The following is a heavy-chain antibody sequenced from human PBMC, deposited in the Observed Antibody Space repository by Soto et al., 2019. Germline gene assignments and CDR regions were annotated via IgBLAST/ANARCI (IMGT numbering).Heavy chain of an antibody. J-gene: IGHJ6*02. CDR2: IYPRGGST. CDR1: GYNFTSHY. CDR3: ARVGYSSTGTTLHFHGLDV. Sequence: ASVKVSCKTSGYNFTSHYIHWVRQAPGQRLESMGIIYPRGGSTIYAQKFQGKVTMTRDTSTHTLYMELSSLRSEDTAIYYCARVGYSSTGTTLHFHGLDVWGQGTTVTVSS. D-gene: IGHD3-22*01. V-gene: IGHV1-46*01.